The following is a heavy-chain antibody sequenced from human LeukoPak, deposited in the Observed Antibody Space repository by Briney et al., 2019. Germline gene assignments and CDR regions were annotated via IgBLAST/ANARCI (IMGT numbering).Heavy chain of an antibody. CDR2: FDPEDGET. D-gene: IGHD3-10*01. V-gene: IGHV1-24*01. CDR3: ATRSLWSRRFDY. J-gene: IGHJ4*02. Sequence: GASVKVSCKVSGYTLTELSMHWVRQAPGKGLGWMGGFDPEDGETIYAQKFQGRVTMTEDTSTDTAYMELSSLRSEDTAVYYCATRSLWSRRFDYWGQGTLVTVSS. CDR1: GYTLTELS.